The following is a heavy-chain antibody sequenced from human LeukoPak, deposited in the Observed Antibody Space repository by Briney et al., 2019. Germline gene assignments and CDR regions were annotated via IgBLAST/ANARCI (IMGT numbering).Heavy chain of an antibody. V-gene: IGHV1-2*02. J-gene: IGHJ4*02. CDR1: GYTFTGYY. D-gene: IGHD3-22*01. Sequence: ASVKVSCKASGYTFTGYYMHWVRRAPGQGLEWMGWINPNSGGTNYAQKFQGRVTMTRDTSISTAYMELSRLRSDDTAVYYCASNYYDSSGYDYWGQGTLVTVSS. CDR3: ASNYYDSSGYDY. CDR2: INPNSGGT.